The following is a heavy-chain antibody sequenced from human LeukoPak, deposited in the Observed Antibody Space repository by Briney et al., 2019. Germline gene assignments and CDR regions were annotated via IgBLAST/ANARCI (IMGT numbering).Heavy chain of an antibody. CDR3: ARHLDYDSGGYFYPYFDD. Sequence: SETVSLTCNVSGYSMRSYYWSWLRQPPGKGLEWIAYFSHSGTTNYNPSLKSRVTISVDTSNHQFSLTLRSVTAADTAVYYCARHLDYDSGGYFYPYFDDWGQGTLVTVSS. CDR1: GYSMRSYY. V-gene: IGHV4-59*08. CDR2: FSHSGTT. D-gene: IGHD3-22*01. J-gene: IGHJ4*02.